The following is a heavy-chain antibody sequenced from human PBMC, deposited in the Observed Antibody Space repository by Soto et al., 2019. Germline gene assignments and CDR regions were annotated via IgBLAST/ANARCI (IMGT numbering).Heavy chain of an antibody. Sequence: GGSLRLSCAASGINFNDYWMSWVRQAPGKGLEWVANIKEDGSSKYYVDSVKGRFTISRDNAKNSLYLQMNSLRAEDTALYYCARANWYVFDHWGQGTPVTVSS. D-gene: IGHD1-1*01. CDR3: ARANWYVFDH. J-gene: IGHJ4*02. CDR1: GINFNDYW. CDR2: IKEDGSSK. V-gene: IGHV3-7*03.